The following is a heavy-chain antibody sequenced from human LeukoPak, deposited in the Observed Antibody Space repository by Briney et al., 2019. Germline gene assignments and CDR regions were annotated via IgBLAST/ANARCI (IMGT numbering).Heavy chain of an antibody. D-gene: IGHD3-3*01. CDR1: GFTFSSYE. J-gene: IGHJ3*02. V-gene: IGHV3-48*03. CDR3: ARSLRNAFDI. Sequence: GGSLRLSCAASGFTFSSYEMHWVRQAPGKGLEWVSYISSSGSTIYYADSVKGRFTISRDNAKNSLYLQMNSLRAEDTAVYYCARSLRNAFDIWGQGTMVTVSS. CDR2: ISSSGSTI.